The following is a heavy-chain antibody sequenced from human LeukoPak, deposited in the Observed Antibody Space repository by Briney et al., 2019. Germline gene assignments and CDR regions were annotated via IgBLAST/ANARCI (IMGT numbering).Heavy chain of an antibody. CDR1: GYTFTGYY. CDR3: ARAGTTVVTPDEH. CDR2: INPNSGGT. J-gene: IGHJ1*01. V-gene: IGHV1-2*02. Sequence: ASVTVTFTAAGYTFTGYYMHLVRQAPGPGLELVGWINPNSGGTNYAQKFQGGVSMTRDTSISTAYMELSRLRSDDTAVYYCARAGTTVVTPDEHWRQGTVVSVSS. D-gene: IGHD4-23*01.